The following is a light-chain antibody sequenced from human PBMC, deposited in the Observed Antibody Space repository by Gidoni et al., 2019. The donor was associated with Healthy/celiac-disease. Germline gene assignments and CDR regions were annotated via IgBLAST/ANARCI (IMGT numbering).Light chain of an antibody. J-gene: IGKJ1*01. CDR2: AAS. CDR1: QSISSY. CDR3: QQNYSTPRT. Sequence: DIMVIKPPSSLSASSGDRGTITCRASQSISSYLTWYQQKPGEAPTLLIYAASSLQSGVPARFSGSGSGTDFTLTISSLQPEDFAAYYCQQNYSTPRTFGPGTKVDIK. V-gene: IGKV1-39*01.